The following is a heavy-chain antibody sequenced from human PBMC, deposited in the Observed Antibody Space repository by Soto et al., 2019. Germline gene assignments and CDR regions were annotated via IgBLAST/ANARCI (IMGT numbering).Heavy chain of an antibody. D-gene: IGHD3-22*01. CDR2: IYPGDSDT. V-gene: IGHV5-51*01. CDR3: VRPYYDSSGAI. Sequence: PGESLKISCKVFGYSFTTYWIGCVRQMPGKGLEWMGIIYPGDSDTRYSPSFQGQVTISADKSISTAYLQWSSLEASDTAMYYCVRPYYDSSGAIWGQGTMVTVSS. J-gene: IGHJ3*02. CDR1: GYSFTTYW.